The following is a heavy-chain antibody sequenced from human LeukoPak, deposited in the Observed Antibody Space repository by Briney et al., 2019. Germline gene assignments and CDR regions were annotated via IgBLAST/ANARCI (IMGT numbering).Heavy chain of an antibody. CDR1: GGSFSGYY. V-gene: IGHV4-34*01. D-gene: IGHD2-2*01. CDR3: ARALSCSSTSCYGPGAFDI. J-gene: IGHJ3*02. Sequence: SETLSLTCAVYGGSFSGYYWSWIHQPPGKGLEWIGEINHSGSTNYNPSLKSRVTISVDTSKNQFSLKLSSVTAADTAVYYCARALSCSSTSCYGPGAFDIWGQGTMVTVSS. CDR2: INHSGST.